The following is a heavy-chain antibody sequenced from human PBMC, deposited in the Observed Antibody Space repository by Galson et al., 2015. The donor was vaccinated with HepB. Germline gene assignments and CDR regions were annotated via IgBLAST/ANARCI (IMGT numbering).Heavy chain of an antibody. CDR2: ISYDGSDK. D-gene: IGHD2-15*01. V-gene: IGHV3-30*18. CDR1: RFTFSSYG. CDR3: AKPLYSGYCSGGSCYSGNGFDY. J-gene: IGHJ4*02. Sequence: SLRLSCAASRFTFSSYGMHWVRRAPGQGLEWVAVISYDGSDKYYADSVKGRFTISRDNSKNTLYLQMNSLRAEDTAVYYCAKPLYSGYCSGGSCYSGNGFDYWGQGTLVTVSS.